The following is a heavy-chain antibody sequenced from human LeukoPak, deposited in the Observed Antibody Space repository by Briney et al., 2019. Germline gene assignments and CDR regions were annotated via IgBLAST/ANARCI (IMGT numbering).Heavy chain of an antibody. D-gene: IGHD5/OR15-5a*01. V-gene: IGHV4-59*08. Sequence: SETLSLTCTVSGGSIGTFYWSWIRQPPGKGLEYIGYISNTGSTNYNPSLEGRVTISIDISNNQFSLQLSSVTAADTAVYYCGRQSVTGRNGLDVWGQGTTVTVSS. CDR3: GRQSVTGRNGLDV. CDR1: GGSIGTFY. J-gene: IGHJ6*02. CDR2: ISNTGST.